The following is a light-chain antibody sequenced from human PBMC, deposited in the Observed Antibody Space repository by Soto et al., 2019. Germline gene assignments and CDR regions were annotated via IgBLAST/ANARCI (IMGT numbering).Light chain of an antibody. Sequence: QSALTQPASVSGSPGQSIAISCTGTSSDVGGYNFVSWYQQHPGKAPKLMIYEVSNRTSGVSNRFSGSKSVNTASLTISGLQAEDEADYYCNSYTSTSNIVAFGGGTKLTVL. J-gene: IGLJ2*01. CDR3: NSYTSTSNIVA. CDR2: EVS. CDR1: SSDVGGYNF. V-gene: IGLV2-14*01.